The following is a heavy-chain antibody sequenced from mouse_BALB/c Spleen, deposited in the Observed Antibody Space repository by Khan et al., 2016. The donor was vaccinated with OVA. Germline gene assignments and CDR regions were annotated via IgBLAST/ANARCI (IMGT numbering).Heavy chain of an antibody. CDR3: ARLAYYYGSEGFAY. D-gene: IGHD1-1*01. J-gene: IGHJ3*01. CDR1: GFTFSTYG. Sequence: EVELVESGGDLVKPGGTLKLSCAASGFTFSTYGMSWVRQTPDKRLEWVATISSGGSYTYYPDCVKGRFTISRDNAKNTLYLQMRSMKSEDKVMYCCARLAYYYGSEGFAYWGQGTLVTVSA. CDR2: ISSGGSYT. V-gene: IGHV5-6*01.